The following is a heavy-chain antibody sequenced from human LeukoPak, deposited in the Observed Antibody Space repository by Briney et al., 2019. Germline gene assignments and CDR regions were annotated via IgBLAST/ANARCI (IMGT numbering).Heavy chain of an antibody. CDR1: GYTFTSYF. J-gene: IGHJ1*01. V-gene: IGHV1-46*01. Sequence: ASVMVSRKASGYTFTSYFMHWVRQAPGQGLEWMGIINPSGGSTNYAQKFQGRVTMTRDTSTSTVYMELSSLRSEDAAVYYCARAHYYDSSDYGGIEHWGQGTLVTVSS. CDR2: INPSGGST. D-gene: IGHD3-22*01. CDR3: ARAHYYDSSDYGGIEH.